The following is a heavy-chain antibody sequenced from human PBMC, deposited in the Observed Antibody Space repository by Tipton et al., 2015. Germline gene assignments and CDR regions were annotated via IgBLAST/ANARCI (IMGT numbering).Heavy chain of an antibody. CDR1: GGSISSSSYY. CDR3: ARHLYYYYYGMDA. CDR2: IYYSGST. V-gene: IGHV4-39*01. Sequence: TLSLTCTVSGGSISSSSYYWGWIRQPPGKGLEWIGSIYYSGSTYYNPSLKSRVTISVDTSKNQFSLKLSSVTAADTAVYYCARHLYYYYYGMDAWGQGTTVTVSS. J-gene: IGHJ6*02.